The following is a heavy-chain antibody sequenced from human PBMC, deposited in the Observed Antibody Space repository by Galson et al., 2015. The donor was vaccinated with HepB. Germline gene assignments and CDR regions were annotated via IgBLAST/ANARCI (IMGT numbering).Heavy chain of an antibody. CDR1: GFTFSSYG. J-gene: IGHJ6*03. CDR3: AKDPKYCSSTSCYAVYYYYYMDV. V-gene: IGHV3-30*18. D-gene: IGHD2-2*01. CDR2: ISYDGSNK. Sequence: SLRLSCAASGFTFSSYGMHWVRQAPGKGLEWVAVISYDGSNKYYADSVKGRFTISRDNSKNTLYLQMNSLRAEDTAVYYCAKDPKYCSSTSCYAVYYYYYMDVWGKGTTVTVSS.